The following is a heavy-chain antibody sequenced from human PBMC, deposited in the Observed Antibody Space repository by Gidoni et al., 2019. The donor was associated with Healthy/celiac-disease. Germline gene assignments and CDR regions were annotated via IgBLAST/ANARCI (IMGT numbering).Heavy chain of an antibody. CDR2: ISYDGRNK. V-gene: IGHV3-30*01. Sequence: QVQLVESGGGVVQPGRSLSLSCAASGFTFSSYAMHWVRQAPGKGLEWVAVISYDGRNKYYADSVKGRFTISRDNSKNTLYLQMNSLRAEDTAVYYCARDPTYYYDSSGYLNDAFDIWGQGTMVTVSS. CDR3: ARDPTYYYDSSGYLNDAFDI. D-gene: IGHD3-22*01. CDR1: GFTFSSYA. J-gene: IGHJ3*02.